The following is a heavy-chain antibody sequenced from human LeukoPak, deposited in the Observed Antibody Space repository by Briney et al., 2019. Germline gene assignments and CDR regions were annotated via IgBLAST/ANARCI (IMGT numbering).Heavy chain of an antibody. J-gene: IGHJ3*02. CDR2: MGVSGDNV. Sequence: GGSLRLSCAASGFTFSAYGVTWVRQAPGKGLEWVSSMGVSGDNVHYAGSVNGRFAISRDNSKNTLYLQMNSLRAEDAAVYYCAKGPNGDYVGAFDTWGQGTMVIVSS. CDR1: GFTFSAYG. CDR3: AKGPNGDYVGAFDT. V-gene: IGHV3-23*01. D-gene: IGHD4-17*01.